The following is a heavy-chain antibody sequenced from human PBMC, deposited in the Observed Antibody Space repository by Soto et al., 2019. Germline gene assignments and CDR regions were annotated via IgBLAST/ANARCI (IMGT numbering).Heavy chain of an antibody. CDR3: GRGRAPGPSGDL. Sequence: QVHLAQSGAEVKKPGASVKVSCKASGYTFSDYYIHWIRQAPGQGLEWMGWINPNSGSTHFAKKFQGRATMTSDPSISTGYMELSSLRSDDTALYFCGRGRAPGPSGDLWGQGTRVTVSS. D-gene: IGHD6-19*01. V-gene: IGHV1-2*02. J-gene: IGHJ4*02. CDR1: GYTFSDYY. CDR2: INPNSGST.